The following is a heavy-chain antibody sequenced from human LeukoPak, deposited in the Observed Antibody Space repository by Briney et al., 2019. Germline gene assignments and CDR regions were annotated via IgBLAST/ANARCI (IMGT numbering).Heavy chain of an antibody. J-gene: IGHJ3*02. CDR3: ASWLRGVIGAFDI. Sequence: ASVKVSCKASGYTSTSYYMHWVRQAPGQGLEWMGIINPSGGSTSYAQKFQGRVTMTRDMSTSTVYMELSSLRSEDTAVYYCASWLRGVIGAFDIWGQGTMVTVSS. CDR2: INPSGGST. CDR1: GYTSTSYY. V-gene: IGHV1-46*01. D-gene: IGHD3-10*01.